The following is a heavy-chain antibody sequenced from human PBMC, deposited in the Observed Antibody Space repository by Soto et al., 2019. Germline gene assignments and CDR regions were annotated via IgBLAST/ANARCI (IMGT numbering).Heavy chain of an antibody. Sequence: ASVKVSCKASGYTFTSYYMHWVRQAPRQGLEWMGIINPSGGSTSYAQKFQGRVTMTRDTSTSTVYMELSSLRSEDTAVYYCARDGTTVTTLDYFDYWGQGTLVTVSS. CDR3: ARDGTTVTTLDYFDY. V-gene: IGHV1-46*01. J-gene: IGHJ4*02. CDR2: INPSGGST. D-gene: IGHD4-17*01. CDR1: GYTFTSYY.